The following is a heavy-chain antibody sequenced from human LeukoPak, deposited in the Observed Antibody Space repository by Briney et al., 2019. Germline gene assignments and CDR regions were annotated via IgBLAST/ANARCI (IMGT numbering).Heavy chain of an antibody. CDR1: GYSISSGYY. V-gene: IGHV4-4*07. CDR2: IYTSGST. CDR3: ARDLVWYYGSGSSYYYYYYMDV. Sequence: SETLSLTCTVSGYSISSGYYWAWIRQPAGKGLEWIGRIYTSGSTNYNPSLKSRVTMSVDTSKNQFSLKLSSVTAADTAVYYCARDLVWYYGSGSSYYYYYYMDVWGKGTTVTISS. D-gene: IGHD3-10*01. J-gene: IGHJ6*03.